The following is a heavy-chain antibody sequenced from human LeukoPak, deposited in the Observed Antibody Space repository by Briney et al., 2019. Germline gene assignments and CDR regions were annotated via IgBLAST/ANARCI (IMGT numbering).Heavy chain of an antibody. D-gene: IGHD3-3*01. CDR1: GYTFTSYD. CDR3: ASAYYDFWSGLNWFDP. V-gene: IGHV1-8*03. J-gene: IGHJ5*02. CDR2: MNPNSGNT. Sequence: ASVKVSCKASGYTFTSYDINWVRQATGQGLEWMGWMNPNSGNTGYAQKFQGRVTITRNTSISTAYMELGSLRSEDTAVYYCASAYYDFWSGLNWFDPWGQGTLVTVSS.